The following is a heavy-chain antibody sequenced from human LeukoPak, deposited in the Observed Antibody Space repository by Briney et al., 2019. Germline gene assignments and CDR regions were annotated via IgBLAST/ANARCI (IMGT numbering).Heavy chain of an antibody. CDR2: ISGSGRTI. V-gene: IGHV3-48*03. Sequence: GGSLRLSCAASGFTFSSYEMNWVRQAPGKGLEWVSYISGSGRTIDYADSVKGRFTISRDNTKNSVYLQMNSLRAEDTAIYFCVRDAVMSPEVLLTAWDYFGCWGQGTLVTVSS. D-gene: IGHD2-21*01. CDR3: VRDAVMSPEVLLTAWDYFGC. CDR1: GFTFSSYE. J-gene: IGHJ4*02.